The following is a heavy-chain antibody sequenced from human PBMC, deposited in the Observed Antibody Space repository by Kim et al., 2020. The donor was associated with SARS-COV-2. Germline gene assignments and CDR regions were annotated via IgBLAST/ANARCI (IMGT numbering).Heavy chain of an antibody. D-gene: IGHD3-10*01. Sequence: YADSVKGRCTVSRDNSKNTLDLQMNSLRAEDTALYYCATRPCDGLYGPWDYWGRGTLVTVSS. J-gene: IGHJ4*02. CDR3: ATRPCDGLYGPWDY. V-gene: IGHV3-23*01.